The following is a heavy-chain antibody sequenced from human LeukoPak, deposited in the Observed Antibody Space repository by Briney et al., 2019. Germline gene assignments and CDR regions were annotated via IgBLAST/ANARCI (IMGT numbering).Heavy chain of an antibody. J-gene: IGHJ4*02. Sequence: QAGGSLRLSCAASGFTFSSYGMHWVRQAPGKGLEWVAVISYDGSNKYYADSVKGRFTISRDNSKNTLYLQMNSLRAEDTAVYYCAKLGGVIAVAGKYYFDYWGQGTLVTVSS. D-gene: IGHD6-19*01. CDR3: AKLGGVIAVAGKYYFDY. V-gene: IGHV3-30*18. CDR1: GFTFSSYG. CDR2: ISYDGSNK.